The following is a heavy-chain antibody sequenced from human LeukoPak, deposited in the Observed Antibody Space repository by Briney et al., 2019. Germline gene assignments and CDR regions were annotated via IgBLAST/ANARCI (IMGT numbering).Heavy chain of an antibody. Sequence: SETLSLTCTVSGGSINSASHYWSWMRQPPGKGLEWIGYIYYSGRTNYNPSLKSRVSISVDTSKNQFSLKLSSVTAADTAVYYCARDFRGSVDAFDIWGQGTMVAVSS. V-gene: IGHV4-61*01. CDR3: ARDFRGSVDAFDI. CDR2: IYYSGRT. CDR1: GGSINSASHY. J-gene: IGHJ3*02.